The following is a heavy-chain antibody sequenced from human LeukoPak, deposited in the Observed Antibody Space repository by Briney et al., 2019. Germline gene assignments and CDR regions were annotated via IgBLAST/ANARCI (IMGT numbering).Heavy chain of an antibody. CDR3: ARAPANNYYDSSGYYYYFDY. J-gene: IGHJ4*02. Sequence: GASVKVSCKASGYTFTNYAMHWVRQAPGQRLEWMGWISAYNGNTNYAQKLQGRVTMTTDTSTSTAYMELRSLRSDDTAVYYCARAPANNYYDSSGYYYYFDYWGQGTLVTVSS. CDR1: GYTFTNYA. CDR2: ISAYNGNT. D-gene: IGHD3-22*01. V-gene: IGHV1-18*01.